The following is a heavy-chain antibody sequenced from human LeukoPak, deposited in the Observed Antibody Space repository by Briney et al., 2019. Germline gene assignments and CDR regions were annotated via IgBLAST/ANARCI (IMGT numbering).Heavy chain of an antibody. CDR2: IYYSGST. Sequence: SETLSLTCTVSGGSISSYYWSWIRQPPGKGLEWIGYIYYSGSTNYNPSLKSRVTISVDTSKNQFSLKLSSVTAADTAVYYCARHGGYSGSYFDYWGQGTQVTVSS. CDR1: GGSISSYY. CDR3: ARHGGYSGSYFDY. D-gene: IGHD1-26*01. J-gene: IGHJ4*02. V-gene: IGHV4-59*08.